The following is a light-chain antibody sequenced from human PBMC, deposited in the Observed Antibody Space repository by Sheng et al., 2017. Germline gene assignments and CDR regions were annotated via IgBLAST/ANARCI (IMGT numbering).Light chain of an antibody. V-gene: IGLV1-51*02. CDR3: ATRDNSLSLWV. Sequence: QSVLTQPPSVSAAPGQKVTLSCSGTTSNIGPNYVSWYQQLPGKAPKLLIFETKSATLRNSWPILWLQVWHVSHLGITGLQTADEAEYFCATRDNSLSLWVFGGGTKVTVL. CDR1: TSNIGPNY. CDR2: ETK. J-gene: IGLJ3*02.